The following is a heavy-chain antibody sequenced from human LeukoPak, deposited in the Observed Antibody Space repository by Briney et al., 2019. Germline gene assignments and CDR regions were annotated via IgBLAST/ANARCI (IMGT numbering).Heavy chain of an antibody. CDR1: GFSFSDYW. CDR3: ARVAFDY. V-gene: IGHV3-23*01. J-gene: IGHJ4*02. Sequence: GGSLRLSCATSGFSFSDYWMNWVRQAPGKGLEWVSAISGSGGSTYYADSVKGRFTISRDNSKNTLYLQMNSLRAEDTAVYYCARVAFDYWGQGTLVTVSS. D-gene: IGHD2-15*01. CDR2: ISGSGGST.